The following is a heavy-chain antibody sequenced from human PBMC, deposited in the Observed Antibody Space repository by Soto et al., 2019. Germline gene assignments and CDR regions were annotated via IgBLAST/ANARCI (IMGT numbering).Heavy chain of an antibody. CDR3: ARAASTGIWYYGMDV. D-gene: IGHD6-13*01. CDR1: GYTFTSYG. V-gene: IGHV1-18*04. Sequence: GASVKVSCKASGYTFTSYGISWVRQAPGQGLEWMGWISAYNGNTNYAQKLQGRVTMTTDTSTSTAYMELRSLRSDDTAVYYCARAASTGIWYYGMDVWGQGTTVTVSS. J-gene: IGHJ6*02. CDR2: ISAYNGNT.